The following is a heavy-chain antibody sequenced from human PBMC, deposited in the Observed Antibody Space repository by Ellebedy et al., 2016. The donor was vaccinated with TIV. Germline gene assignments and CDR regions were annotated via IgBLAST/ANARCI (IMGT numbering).Heavy chain of an antibody. V-gene: IGHV1-2*02. D-gene: IGHD5-18*01. J-gene: IGHJ6*02. CDR3: ARNKLDGGYSYHNGMDV. CDR2: INPNSGGT. CDR1: GYTFTGYY. Sequence: ASVKVSCKASGYTFTGYYMNWVRQAPGQGLEWMGWINPNSGGTNYAQKFQGRVTMTRDTSISTAYMELSRLRSDDTAVYYCARNKLDGGYSYHNGMDVWGQGTTVTVSS.